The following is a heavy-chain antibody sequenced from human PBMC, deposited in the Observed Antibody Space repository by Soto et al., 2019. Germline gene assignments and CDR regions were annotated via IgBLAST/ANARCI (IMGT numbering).Heavy chain of an antibody. CDR3: ARERLPTTGSCYFDY. Sequence: QLQLQESGPGLVKASETLSLTCTVSGDSISGSSYFWGWIRQPPGKGLEWIGNIYYTGNTYYNSSLKSRVTISVDTSKNQFSLKLSSVTAADTAFYYCARERLPTTGSCYFDYWGQGTLVTVSS. D-gene: IGHD1-1*01. CDR1: GDSISGSSYF. V-gene: IGHV4-39*02. CDR2: IYYTGNT. J-gene: IGHJ4*02.